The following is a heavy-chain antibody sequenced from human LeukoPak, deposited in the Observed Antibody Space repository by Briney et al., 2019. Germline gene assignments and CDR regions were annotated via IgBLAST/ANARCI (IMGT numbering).Heavy chain of an antibody. Sequence: GGSLRLPCTASGFPFSGYWISWVRQAPGKGLEWVANIKEDGSVQDYADSVKGRFTISRDNAKNSLYLQMNSLRVDDTAVYYCVGQLLRAVWGKGTTVTVSS. CDR2: IKEDGSVQ. D-gene: IGHD2-2*01. J-gene: IGHJ6*04. CDR1: GFPFSGYW. V-gene: IGHV3-7*01. CDR3: VGQLLRAV.